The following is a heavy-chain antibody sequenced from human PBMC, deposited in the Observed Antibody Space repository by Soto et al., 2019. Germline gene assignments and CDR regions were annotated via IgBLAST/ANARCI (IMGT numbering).Heavy chain of an antibody. CDR2: IYHSGTT. CDR1: GDSISSGYY. J-gene: IGHJ3*02. D-gene: IGHD3-22*01. CDR3: ARRLPLRITMIVVAPWGAFDI. V-gene: IGHV4-38-2*01. Sequence: SETLSLTCAVSGDSISSGYYWAWIRQPPGKGLEWIGSIYHSGTTYYNPSLKSRVTISVDTSKNQFSLKLSSVTAADTAVYYCARRLPLRITMIVVAPWGAFDIWGQGTMVTVSS.